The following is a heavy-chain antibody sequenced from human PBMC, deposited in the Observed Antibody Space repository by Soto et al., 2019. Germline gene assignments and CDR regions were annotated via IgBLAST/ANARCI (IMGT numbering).Heavy chain of an antibody. CDR2: AYYRSRWQN. CDR3: ARDPPDFNSGFDS. CDR1: GDSVSNNGAT. Sequence: LSLTCAICGDSVSNNGATWNWIRQSPSRGLEWLGRAYYRSRWQNDYATSVRSRITINPDTSKNQFSLQLSSVTPEDTAVYYCARDPPDFNSGFDSWGQGSLVTVSS. J-gene: IGHJ4*02. V-gene: IGHV6-1*01. D-gene: IGHD1-26*01.